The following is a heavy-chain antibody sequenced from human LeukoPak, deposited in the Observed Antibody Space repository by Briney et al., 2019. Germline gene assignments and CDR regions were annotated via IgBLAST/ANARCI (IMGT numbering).Heavy chain of an antibody. J-gene: IGHJ3*02. D-gene: IGHD5-12*01. CDR2: IYTKGKT. Sequence: SETLSLTCTVSGGSISGYYWSWIRQPAGKGLEWIGRIYTKGKTDYNPSLKSQVTMSVDTSKNQFSLRLMSVTAADTAVYFCARRFSANAFDIWGQGTVVTVSS. CDR3: ARRFSANAFDI. V-gene: IGHV4-4*07. CDR1: GGSISGYY.